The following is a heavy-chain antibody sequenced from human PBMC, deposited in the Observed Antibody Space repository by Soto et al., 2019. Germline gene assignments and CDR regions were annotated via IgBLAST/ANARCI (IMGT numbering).Heavy chain of an antibody. CDR3: ARVGLSAADFDY. CDR1: GFIFSANY. Sequence: VQLVESGGALVEPGGSLRLSCEASGFIFSANYMTWIRQAPGKGLEWVSYIGGTSNVIYYADSVKGRFTISRDNAKNSLYLQMNSLRAEDTAVYYCARVGLSAADFDYWGQGAPVTVSS. CDR2: IGGTSNVI. J-gene: IGHJ4*02. D-gene: IGHD6-25*01. V-gene: IGHV3-11*01.